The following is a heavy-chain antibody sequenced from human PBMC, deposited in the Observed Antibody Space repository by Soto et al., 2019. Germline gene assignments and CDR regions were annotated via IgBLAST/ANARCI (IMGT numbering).Heavy chain of an antibody. Sequence: GPSVKVSCKASGGTFSSYAISWVRQAPGQGVEWLGRIIPIFGAANYAQQFQGRVTITADECTGTAYMELSSLRSEDTAVYYCARVDSYCGADCYSGSNHWCKGTLFRISS. D-gene: IGHD2-21*02. J-gene: IGHJ5*02. V-gene: IGHV1-69*13. CDR1: GGTFSSYA. CDR3: ARVDSYCGADCYSGSNH. CDR2: IIPIFGAA.